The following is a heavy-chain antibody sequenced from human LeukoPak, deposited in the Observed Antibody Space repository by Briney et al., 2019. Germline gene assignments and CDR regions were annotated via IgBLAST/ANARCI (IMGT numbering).Heavy chain of an antibody. V-gene: IGHV4-59*01. Sequence: SETLSLTCTVSGGSISSYYWSWIRQPPGKGLAWIGYIYYSGSTNYNPSLKSRVTISVDTSKNQFSLKLSSVTAADTAVYYCARGGGRTATGNNYGMDVWGKGTTVTVSS. CDR2: IYYSGST. J-gene: IGHJ6*04. CDR3: ARGGGRTATGNNYGMDV. CDR1: GGSISSYY. D-gene: IGHD1-1*01.